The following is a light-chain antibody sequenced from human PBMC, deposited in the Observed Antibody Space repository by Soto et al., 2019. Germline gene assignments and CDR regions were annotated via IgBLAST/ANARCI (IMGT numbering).Light chain of an antibody. CDR3: SSYANSNTPYV. CDR1: SSDVGGYNY. V-gene: IGLV2-14*01. J-gene: IGLJ1*01. CDR2: DVT. Sequence: QSALTQPASVSGSPGQSITISCTGTSSDVGGYNYVSWYQQHPGKAPKLMIYDVTKRPSGVSNRFSGSKSGNTASLTISGLQAEDEADYYCSSYANSNTPYVFGTGTKVTVL.